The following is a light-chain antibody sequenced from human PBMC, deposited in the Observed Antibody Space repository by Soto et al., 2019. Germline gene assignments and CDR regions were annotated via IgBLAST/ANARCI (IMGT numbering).Light chain of an antibody. CDR3: QQRSNWPPWT. CDR1: QSVISY. Sequence: EIVLTQSPATLSLSPGERATLSCRASQSVISYLAWYQQKPGQSPMLLIYDASISATGIPARFSGSGSCTDFTLTISSLAPGDFAVYYCQQRSNWPPWTFGKGTKVDI. V-gene: IGKV3-11*01. J-gene: IGKJ1*01. CDR2: DAS.